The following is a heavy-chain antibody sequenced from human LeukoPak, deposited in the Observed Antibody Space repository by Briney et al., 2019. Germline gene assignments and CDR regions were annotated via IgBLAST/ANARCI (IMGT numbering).Heavy chain of an antibody. CDR1: GYTFTSYD. V-gene: IGHV1-8*03. J-gene: IGHJ5*02. Sequence: ASVKVSCKASGYTFTSYDINWVRQATGQGLEWMGWMNPNSGNTGYAQKFQGRVTITRKTSISTACMELSSLRSEDTAVYYCARRGCSSTSCYNNWFDPWGQGTLVTVSS. CDR2: MNPNSGNT. CDR3: ARRGCSSTSCYNNWFDP. D-gene: IGHD2-2*02.